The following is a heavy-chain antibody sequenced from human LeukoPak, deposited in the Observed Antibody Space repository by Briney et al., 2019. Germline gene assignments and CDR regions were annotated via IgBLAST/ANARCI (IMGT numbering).Heavy chain of an antibody. Sequence: GGSLRLSCAASGFSLSSHWMSWVRQAPGKGLEWVANTNQDGSARYYVDSVKGRFTTSRDNAKNSMYLQMNSLRPEDTAVYYCARWDIRGTAHQLDYWGQGTLVTVSS. V-gene: IGHV3-7*01. J-gene: IGHJ4*02. D-gene: IGHD5-12*01. CDR2: TNQDGSAR. CDR1: GFSLSSHW. CDR3: ARWDIRGTAHQLDY.